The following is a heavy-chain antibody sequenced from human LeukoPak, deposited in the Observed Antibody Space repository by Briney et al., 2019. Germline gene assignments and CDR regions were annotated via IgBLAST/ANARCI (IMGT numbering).Heavy chain of an antibody. V-gene: IGHV3-43*01. Sequence: GGSLRLSCAASGFTFDDHMMHWVRQAPGKGLEWVSLISWDGSDTYYADSVKGRFTISRDNSKDSLYLQMNSLRTDDTALYYCAKDSGALEEGYFDSWGQGTLVTVSS. CDR1: GFTFDDHM. CDR2: ISWDGSDT. J-gene: IGHJ4*02. CDR3: AKDSGALEEGYFDS.